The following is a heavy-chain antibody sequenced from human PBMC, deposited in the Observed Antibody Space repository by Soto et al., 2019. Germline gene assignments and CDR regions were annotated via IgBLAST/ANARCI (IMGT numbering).Heavy chain of an antibody. Sequence: QLQLQESGPGLVKPSETLSLTCTVSGGSISSSSYYWGWIRQPPGKGLEWIGSIYYSGSTYYNPSLKSRVTISVDTSKNQFSLKLSSVTAADTAVYYCVSQAGFYYYYGMDVWGQGTTVTVSS. CDR1: GGSISSSSYY. CDR2: IYYSGST. CDR3: VSQAGFYYYYGMDV. J-gene: IGHJ6*02. D-gene: IGHD6-19*01. V-gene: IGHV4-39*01.